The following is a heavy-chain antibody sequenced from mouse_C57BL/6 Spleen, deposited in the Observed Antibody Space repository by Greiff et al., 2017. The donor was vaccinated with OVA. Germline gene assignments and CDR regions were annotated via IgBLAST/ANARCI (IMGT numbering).Heavy chain of an antibody. V-gene: IGHV1-81*01. CDR3: ARFYYYGSSYDAY. J-gene: IGHJ3*01. D-gene: IGHD1-1*01. CDR2: IYPRSGNT. CDR1: GYTFTSYG. Sequence: QVHVKQSGAELARPGASVKLSCKASGYTFTSYGISWVKQRTGQGLEWIGEIYPRSGNTYYNEKFKGKATLTADKSSSTAYMELRSLTSEDSAVYFCARFYYYGSSYDAYWGQGTLVTVSA.